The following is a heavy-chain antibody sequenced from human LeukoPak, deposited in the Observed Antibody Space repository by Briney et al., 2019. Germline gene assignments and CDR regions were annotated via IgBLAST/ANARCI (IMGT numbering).Heavy chain of an antibody. J-gene: IGHJ4*02. CDR1: GFTFGSYA. V-gene: IGHV3-30*14. CDR2: ISYDGSNK. Sequence: GGSLRLSCAASGFTFGSYAMHWVRQAPGKGLEWVAVISYDGSNKYYADSVKGRFTISRDNSKNTLYLQMNSLRAEDTAVYYCARDLVNYFDYWGQGTLATVSS. CDR3: ARDLVNYFDY. D-gene: IGHD3-9*01.